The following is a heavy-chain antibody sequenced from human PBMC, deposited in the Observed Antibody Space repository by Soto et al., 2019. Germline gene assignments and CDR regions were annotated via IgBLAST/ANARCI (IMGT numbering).Heavy chain of an antibody. CDR2: ISYDGSNK. V-gene: IGHV3-30-3*01. D-gene: IGHD4-17*01. CDR1: GFTFSSYA. CDR3: ARDQPTTANFDY. J-gene: IGHJ4*02. Sequence: ESGGGVVQPGRSLRLSCAASGFTFSSYAMHWVRQAPGKGLEWVAVISYDGSNKYYADSVKGRFTISRDNSKNTLYLQMNSLRAEDTAVYYCARDQPTTANFDYWGQGTLVTVSS.